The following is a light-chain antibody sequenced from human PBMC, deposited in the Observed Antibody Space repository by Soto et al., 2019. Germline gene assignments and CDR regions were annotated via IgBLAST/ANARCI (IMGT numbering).Light chain of an antibody. J-gene: IGKJ5*01. Sequence: ENVLTQSPATLSLSPGDTATLSCRATQSVSNYLAWYQQKLGQAPRLLIYDASKRATGIPARFSGSESGTDFTLTISSLEPEDFAVYFCQQRSDWPPTFGQGTRREIK. CDR3: QQRSDWPPT. CDR1: QSVSNY. CDR2: DAS. V-gene: IGKV3-11*01.